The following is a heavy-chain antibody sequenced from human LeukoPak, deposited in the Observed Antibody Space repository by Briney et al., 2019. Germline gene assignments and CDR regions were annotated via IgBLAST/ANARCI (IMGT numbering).Heavy chain of an antibody. CDR3: ARGRRRTDY. CDR2: INHSGST. J-gene: IGHJ4*02. Sequence: SETLSLTCAVYGGSFSGYYWSWIRQPPGKGLEWIGEINHSGSTNYNPSLKSRVTISVDTSKNQFSLKLSSVTAADTAVYYCARGRRRTDYWGQGALVTVSS. CDR1: GGSFSGYY. V-gene: IGHV4-34*01.